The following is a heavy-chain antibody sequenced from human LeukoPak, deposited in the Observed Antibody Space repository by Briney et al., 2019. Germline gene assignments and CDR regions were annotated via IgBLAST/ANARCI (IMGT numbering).Heavy chain of an antibody. CDR3: AKDLETWGYDSSGYYVHDAFDI. CDR1: GFTFSSYA. J-gene: IGHJ3*02. D-gene: IGHD3-22*01. CDR2: ISGSGGST. V-gene: IGHV3-23*01. Sequence: GSQRLSCAASGFTFSSYAMSWVRQAPGKGLEWVSAISGSGGSTYYADSVKGRFTISRDNSKNTLYLQMNSLRAEDTAVYYCAKDLETWGYDSSGYYVHDAFDIWGQGTMVTVSS.